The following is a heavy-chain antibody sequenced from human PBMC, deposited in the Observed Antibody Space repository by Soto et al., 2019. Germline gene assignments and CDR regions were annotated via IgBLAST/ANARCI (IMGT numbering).Heavy chain of an antibody. CDR2: IIPIFGTA. CDR1: GGTFSSYA. J-gene: IGHJ6*02. D-gene: IGHD6-19*01. CDR3: ARARQQWLVLEWQELDYYYYGMDV. V-gene: IGHV1-69*06. Sequence: SVKVSCKASGGTFSSYAISWVRQAPGQGLEWMGGIIPIFGTANYAQKFQGRVTITADKSTSTAYMELSSLRSEDTAVYYCARARQQWLVLEWQELDYYYYGMDVWGQGTTVTVSS.